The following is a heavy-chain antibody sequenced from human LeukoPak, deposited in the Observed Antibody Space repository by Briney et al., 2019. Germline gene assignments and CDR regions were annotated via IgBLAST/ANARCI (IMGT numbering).Heavy chain of an antibody. Sequence: LETLSLTCTVSGGSISSYYWSWIRQPPGKGLEWIGTIYYIGSTKNNPSLKSVVTISVDTSKNQFSLKLSSVTAADTAVYYCAREVAGIQLFDYWGQGTMVTASS. J-gene: IGHJ4*02. D-gene: IGHD5-18*01. CDR2: IYYIGST. CDR3: AREVAGIQLFDY. CDR1: GGSISSYY. V-gene: IGHV4-59*01.